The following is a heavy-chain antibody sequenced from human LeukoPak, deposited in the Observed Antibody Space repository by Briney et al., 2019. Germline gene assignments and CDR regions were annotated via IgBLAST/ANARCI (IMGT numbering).Heavy chain of an antibody. J-gene: IGHJ4*02. CDR1: GGSISSSSYY. CDR3: ARGYYDSSGLTFDY. D-gene: IGHD3-22*01. CDR2: IYYSGST. V-gene: IGHV4-39*07. Sequence: PSETLSLTCTVSGGSISSSSYYWGWIRQPPGKGLEWIGSIYYSGSTHDNPSLKSRVTISVDTSKNQFSLKLSSVTAADTAVYYCARGYYDSSGLTFDYWGQGTLVTVSS.